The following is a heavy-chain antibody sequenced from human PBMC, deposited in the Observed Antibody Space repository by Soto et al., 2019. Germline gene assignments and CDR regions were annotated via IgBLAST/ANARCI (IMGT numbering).Heavy chain of an antibody. CDR3: VRAECDTCYGFRH. J-gene: IGHJ1*01. CDR1: GFTFTDYN. Sequence: EVQLVESGGGLVQPGGSLRLSCAASGFTFTDYNMNWVRQAPGKGLEWISFISGSSSTIYYADTVKGRFTISRDNAKDSLYLQMISLRADDTAMYYCVRAECDTCYGFRHWGQGPLVTVSS. V-gene: IGHV3-48*01. CDR2: ISGSSSTI. D-gene: IGHD2-2*01.